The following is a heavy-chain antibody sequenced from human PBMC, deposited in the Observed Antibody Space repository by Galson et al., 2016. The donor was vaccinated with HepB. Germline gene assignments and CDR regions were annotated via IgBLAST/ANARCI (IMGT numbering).Heavy chain of an antibody. CDR3: ARDKSPIVVVPGANSYYYYYGMDV. J-gene: IGHJ6*04. CDR1: GYTFSTYG. D-gene: IGHD2-2*01. CDR2: ISGYNGIT. V-gene: IGHV1-18*01. Sequence: SVKVSCKASGYTFSTYGITWVRQAPGQGLEWMGWISGYNGITNYAQMLQGRVTMTTDTSKATAFMELRSLGSDDTAVYYCARDKSPIVVVPGANSYYYYYGMDVWGEGTTVTVSS.